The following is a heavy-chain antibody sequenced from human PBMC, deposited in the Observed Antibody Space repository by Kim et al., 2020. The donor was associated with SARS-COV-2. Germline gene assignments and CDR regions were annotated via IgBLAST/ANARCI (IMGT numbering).Heavy chain of an antibody. J-gene: IGHJ3*02. CDR2: ISWNSGSI. CDR3: AKAQGTYYDFWSGYSPGAFDI. D-gene: IGHD3-3*01. V-gene: IGHV3-9*01. CDR1: GFTFGDYA. Sequence: GGSLRLSCAASGFTFGDYALHWVRQAPGKGLEWVSGISWNSGSIGYADSVKGRFTISRDNAKNSLYLQMNSLRAEDTALYYCAKAQGTYYDFWSGYSPGAFDIWGQGTMVTVSS.